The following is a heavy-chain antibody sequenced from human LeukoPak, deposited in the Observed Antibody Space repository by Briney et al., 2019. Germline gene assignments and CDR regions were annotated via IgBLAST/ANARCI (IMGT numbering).Heavy chain of an antibody. Sequence: GGSLRLSCSASGFSFSSYSMHWVRQAPGKGLEYVSGINYNGGSTNYADSVKGRFTISRDNSKNTLYLQLSSLRAEDTAVYYCVKDSYDNTGYEYFQHWGQGTLVTGSS. CDR2: INYNGGST. V-gene: IGHV3-64D*06. CDR1: GFSFSSYS. J-gene: IGHJ1*01. D-gene: IGHD3-16*01. CDR3: VKDSYDNTGYEYFQH.